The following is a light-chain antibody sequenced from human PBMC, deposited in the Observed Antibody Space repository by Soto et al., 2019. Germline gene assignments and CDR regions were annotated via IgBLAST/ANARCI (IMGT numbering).Light chain of an antibody. V-gene: IGKV1-12*01. CDR3: QQANSFPLT. Sequence: DIQMTQSPSSVSASVGDRVTITCRASQDISSWIAWYQQKPGKAPRLLIYSASTLQSGVPSRFSGRGSGTDFSLTNSSLQPEDLATYYCQQANSFPLTFGGGTKVEIK. J-gene: IGKJ4*01. CDR2: SAS. CDR1: QDISSW.